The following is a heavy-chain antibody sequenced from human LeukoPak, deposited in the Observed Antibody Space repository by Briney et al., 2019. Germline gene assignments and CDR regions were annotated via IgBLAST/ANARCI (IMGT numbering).Heavy chain of an antibody. J-gene: IGHJ4*02. CDR1: GFSFRDYY. Sequence: GGSLRLSCAASGFSFRDYYMSWIRQAPGKGLEWLSFISTDSVFTNYADPVKGRFTVSRDNAKNSLYLQMNSLRAEDTALYYCVRDISGEKSLDYWGQGTLVTVSS. CDR2: ISTDSVFT. CDR3: VRDISGEKSLDY. D-gene: IGHD3-10*01. V-gene: IGHV3-11*06.